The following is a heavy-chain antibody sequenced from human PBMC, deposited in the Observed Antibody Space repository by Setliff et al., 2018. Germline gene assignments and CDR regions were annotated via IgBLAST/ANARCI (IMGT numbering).Heavy chain of an antibody. CDR3: ARAPLESGYYYGQGHYFDN. Sequence: ASVKVSCKVSGYTLTKLPMHWVRQAPGKGLEWMGGFDFEDGETIYAQKFQGRVTMTKDTSTTTVYLELSSLRSEDTALYYCARAPLESGYYYGQGHYFDNWGQGTLVTVSS. V-gene: IGHV1-24*01. J-gene: IGHJ4*02. CDR2: FDFEDGET. D-gene: IGHD5-18*01. CDR1: GYTLTKLP.